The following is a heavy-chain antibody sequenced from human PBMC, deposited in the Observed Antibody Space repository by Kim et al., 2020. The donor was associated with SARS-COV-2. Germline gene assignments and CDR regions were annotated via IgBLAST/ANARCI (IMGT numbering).Heavy chain of an antibody. J-gene: IGHJ4*02. CDR3: ERDKVGAAAGTGY. Sequence: GGSLRLSCAASGFTVSSNYMSLVRQAPGKGLEWVSLIYSGGSTYYADSVKGRFTISRDNSKNTLYLQMNSQRAEDTAVYYCERDKVGAAAGTGYWGQGTLVTVSS. V-gene: IGHV3-66*01. CDR1: GFTVSSNY. CDR2: IYSGGST. D-gene: IGHD6-13*01.